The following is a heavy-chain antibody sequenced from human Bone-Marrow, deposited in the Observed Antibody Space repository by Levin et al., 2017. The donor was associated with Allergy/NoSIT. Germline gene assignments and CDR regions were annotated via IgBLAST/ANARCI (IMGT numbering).Heavy chain of an antibody. V-gene: IGHV4-34*01. J-gene: IGHJ5*02. D-gene: IGHD3-16*01. CDR3: ARAPWGHLPPYNWFDP. Sequence: PGGSLRLSCAVYGVPFSGYYWTWIRQPPGKGLEWIGEINHSGNTSYNPSLKSRVTISVDTSNDQFSLKLSSVTAADTAVYYCARAPWGHLPPYNWFDPWGQGTLVTVSS. CDR2: INHSGNT. CDR1: GVPFSGYY.